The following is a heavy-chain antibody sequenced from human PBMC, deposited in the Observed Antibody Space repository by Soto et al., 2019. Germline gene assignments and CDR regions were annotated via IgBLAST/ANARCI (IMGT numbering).Heavy chain of an antibody. CDR3: ARVDGQQLVLDY. CDR2: NYYSGST. D-gene: IGHD6-13*01. Sequence: QVQLQESAPGLVKPSGTLSLTCAVSGGSISSSNWWSWVRRPPGKGLEWIGENYYSGSTNYNPSLKSRVTISVDKSKTQFSLKLSSVAAADTAVYYCARVDGQQLVLDYWGQGTLVTVSS. J-gene: IGHJ4*02. CDR1: GGSISSSNW. V-gene: IGHV4-4*02.